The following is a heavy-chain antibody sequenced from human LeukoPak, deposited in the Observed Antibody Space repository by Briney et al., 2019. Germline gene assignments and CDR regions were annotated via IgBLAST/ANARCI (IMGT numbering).Heavy chain of an antibody. D-gene: IGHD5-12*01. V-gene: IGHV3-23*01. CDR3: AKSLPSWLQALDY. CDR2: ISGSGDST. CDR1: GFTFSSYA. J-gene: IGHJ4*02. Sequence: GGSLRLSCAASGFTFSSYAMSWVRQAPGKGLGWVSYISGSGDSTYYEDSVKGRFTISRDNSKNTLYLQMKSLRAEDTAVYYCAKSLPSWLQALDYRGQGTLVTISS.